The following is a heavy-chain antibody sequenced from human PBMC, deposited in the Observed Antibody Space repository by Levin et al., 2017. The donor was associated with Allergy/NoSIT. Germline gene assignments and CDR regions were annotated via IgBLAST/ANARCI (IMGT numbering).Heavy chain of an antibody. J-gene: IGHJ4*02. CDR2: IKDKADGATT. D-gene: IGHD3-10*01. V-gene: IGHV3-15*01. CDR3: TTFLPGFYYGGWSNYSGDG. CDR1: GFSFNNAW. Sequence: NPGGSLRLSCAASGFSFNNAWMSWVRQAPGKGLEWVGRIKDKADGATTDYAAPVKGRFSISRDDSKNTLYLQLSSLKSDDTAVYYCTTFLPGFYYGGWSNYSGDGWGQGTQVTVSS.